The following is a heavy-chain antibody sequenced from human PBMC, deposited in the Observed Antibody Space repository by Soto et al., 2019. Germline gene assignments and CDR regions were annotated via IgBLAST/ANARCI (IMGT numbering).Heavy chain of an antibody. CDR3: ARVARDAFDI. CDR1: GYTFTSYY. CDR2: MNPNSGNT. J-gene: IGHJ3*02. Sequence: ASVKGSCKASGYTFTSYYINWVRQATGQGLERMGWMNPNSGNTGYAQKFQGRVTMTRNTSISTAYMELSSLRSEDTAVYYCARVARDAFDIWGQGTMVTVSS. V-gene: IGHV1-8*01.